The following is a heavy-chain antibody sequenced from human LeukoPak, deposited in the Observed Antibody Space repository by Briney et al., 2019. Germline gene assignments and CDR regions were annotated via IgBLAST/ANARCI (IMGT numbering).Heavy chain of an antibody. CDR1: GGSFRGYY. CDR2: INFGGSI. V-gene: IGHV4-34*01. CDR3: ARGLMMAVAGRGEFHY. Sequence: SETLSLTCAVYGGSFRGYYWSWIRQPPGKGLEWIGEINFGGSINYTPSLKSRVTISVDTSKNQFSLKLSSVTAADTAVYYCARGLMMAVAGRGEFHYWGQGTLVTVSS. D-gene: IGHD6-13*01. J-gene: IGHJ4*02.